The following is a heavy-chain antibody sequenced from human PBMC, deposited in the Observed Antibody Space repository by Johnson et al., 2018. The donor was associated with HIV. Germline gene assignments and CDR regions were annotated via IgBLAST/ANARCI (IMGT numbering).Heavy chain of an antibody. J-gene: IGHJ3*02. V-gene: IGHV3-66*01. CDR1: GFTVSANY. CDR3: AKEGTYYNFWSGYPKGDDFDI. Sequence: VESGGGLVQPGGSLRLSCTASGFTVSANYMSWVRQAPGKGLEWVSVIYSGGSTYYADSVKGRFIISRDNSKNTLNLQMNSLRAEDTAVYYCAKEGTYYNFWSGYPKGDDFDIWGQGTMVTVSS. CDR2: IYSGGST. D-gene: IGHD3-3*01.